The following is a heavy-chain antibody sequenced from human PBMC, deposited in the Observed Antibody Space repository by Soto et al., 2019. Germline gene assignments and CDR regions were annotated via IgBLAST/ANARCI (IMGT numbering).Heavy chain of an antibody. V-gene: IGHV4-59*12. J-gene: IGHJ2*01. D-gene: IGHD1-20*01. CDR2: VYSNGDT. Sequence: QLQLQESGPGLVKPSGTLSLTCTVSDGSISSYYWSWIRQPPGKGLEWIGYVYSNGDTSFNPSLKRRVTISVDTSRNRFSLRLNSVTAADTAVYYCARRITGDPHFDLWGRGTLVTVSS. CDR3: ARRITGDPHFDL. CDR1: DGSISSYY.